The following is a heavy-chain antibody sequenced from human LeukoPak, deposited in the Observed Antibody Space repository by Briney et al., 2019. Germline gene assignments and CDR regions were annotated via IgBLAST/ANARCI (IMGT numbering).Heavy chain of an antibody. CDR3: ARTFPTEENYFDY. D-gene: IGHD4-17*01. J-gene: IGHJ4*02. V-gene: IGHV6-1*01. CDR2: TYYRSTWYN. CDR1: GDSVSSNSVT. Sequence: SQTLSLTCAISGDSVSSNSVTWNWIRQSPSRGLEWLGRTYYRSTWYNDYAVSVRGRITVNPDTSKNQFSLHLNSVTPVDTAVYYCARTFPTEENYFDYWGQGTLVTVSS.